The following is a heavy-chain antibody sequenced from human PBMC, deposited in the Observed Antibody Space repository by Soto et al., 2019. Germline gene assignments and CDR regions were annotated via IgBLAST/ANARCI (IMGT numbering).Heavy chain of an antibody. CDR2: ISYDGSNK. J-gene: IGHJ6*02. D-gene: IGHD2-8*01. V-gene: IGHV3-30-3*01. CDR3: ARVGVSLQNGMDV. Sequence: GGSLRLSCAASGFTFSSYAMHWVRQAPGKGLEWVAVISYDGSNKYYADSVKGRFTISRDNSKNTLYLQMNSLRAEDTAVYYCARVGVSLQNGMDVWGQGTTVTVSS. CDR1: GFTFSSYA.